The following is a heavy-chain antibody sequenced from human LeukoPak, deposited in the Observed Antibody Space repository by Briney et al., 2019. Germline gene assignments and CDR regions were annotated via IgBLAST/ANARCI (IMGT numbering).Heavy chain of an antibody. D-gene: IGHD6-13*01. CDR1: GFTFSNFA. Sequence: GGSLRLSCAASGFTFSNFAMMWVRQAPGTGLQWVSTITGYGATFYADSVRGRFTIFRDTSMNTLFLQMNSLGAEDTAVYYCAKGAAAGKVEWFDPWGQGTLVTVPS. V-gene: IGHV3-23*01. CDR3: AKGAAAGKVEWFDP. CDR2: ITGYGAT. J-gene: IGHJ5*02.